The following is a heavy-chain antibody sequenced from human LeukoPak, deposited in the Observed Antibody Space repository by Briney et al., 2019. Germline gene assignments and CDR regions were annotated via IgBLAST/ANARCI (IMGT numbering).Heavy chain of an antibody. Sequence: GGSLRLSCAASGFTFSSYSMNWVRQAPGKGLEWVSSISSSSYIYYADSVKGRFTISRDNAKNSLYLQMNSLRAEDTAVYYCARDPLRTRPYDFWSGYPLINWFDPWGQGTLVTVSS. D-gene: IGHD3-3*01. CDR3: ARDPLRTRPYDFWSGYPLINWFDP. V-gene: IGHV3-21*01. J-gene: IGHJ5*02. CDR1: GFTFSSYS. CDR2: ISSSSYI.